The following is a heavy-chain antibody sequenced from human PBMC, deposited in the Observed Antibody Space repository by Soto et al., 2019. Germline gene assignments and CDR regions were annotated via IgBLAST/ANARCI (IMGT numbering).Heavy chain of an antibody. J-gene: IGHJ5*02. V-gene: IGHV3-23*01. CDR3: VKQRDVVVVTATRRPPNWFDP. CDR1: GFTFSAYA. Sequence: PGGSLRLSCAASGFTFSAYAISWVRQAPGKGLEWVSGISGSGESTHYTDSVKGRFTISRDKSKNTLYLQMNSLRAEDTAVYYCVKQRDVVVVTATRRPPNWFDPWGQGTLVTVSS. D-gene: IGHD2-21*02. CDR2: ISGSGEST.